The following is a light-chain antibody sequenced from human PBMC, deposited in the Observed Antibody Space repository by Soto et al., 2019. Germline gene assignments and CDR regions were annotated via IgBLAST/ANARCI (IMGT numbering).Light chain of an antibody. J-gene: IGLJ2*01. CDR2: RNN. CDR1: SSNIGSNY. V-gene: IGLV1-47*01. CDR3: AAWDASLSGLVV. Sequence: QSVLTQPPSASGTPGQRVTISCSGSSSNIGSNYVYWYQQLPGTAPKLLIYRNNQRPSGVPDRFSGSKSGTSASLAISGLRSEDEADYYCAAWDASLSGLVVFGGGTKVNV.